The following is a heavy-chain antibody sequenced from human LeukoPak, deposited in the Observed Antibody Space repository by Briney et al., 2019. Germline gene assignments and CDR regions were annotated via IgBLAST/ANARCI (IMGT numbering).Heavy chain of an antibody. Sequence: ASVKVSCKASGYTFTSYGISWVRQAPGQGLEWMGWISAYNGNTNYAQKLQGRVTMTTDTSTSTAYMELRSLRSDDTAVYYCARDPPAYCSSTSCYMNYMDVWGKGTTVTVSS. V-gene: IGHV1-18*01. D-gene: IGHD2-2*02. CDR2: ISAYNGNT. J-gene: IGHJ6*03. CDR1: GYTFTSYG. CDR3: ARDPPAYCSSTSCYMNYMDV.